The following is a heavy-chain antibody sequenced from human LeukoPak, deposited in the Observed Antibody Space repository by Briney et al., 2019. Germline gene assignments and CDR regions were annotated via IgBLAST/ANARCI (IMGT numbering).Heavy chain of an antibody. J-gene: IGHJ4*02. D-gene: IGHD4-17*01. Sequence: SETLSLTCAVPGGSISSGIYSWNWIRQPPGKGLEWIGYIYHSGSTYYNPSLKSRVTILVDRSKNQFSLKLSSVTAADTAVYYCARDNGDYPYYFDFWGQGTLVTVSS. CDR1: GGSISSGIYS. CDR2: IYHSGST. CDR3: ARDNGDYPYYFDF. V-gene: IGHV4-30-2*01.